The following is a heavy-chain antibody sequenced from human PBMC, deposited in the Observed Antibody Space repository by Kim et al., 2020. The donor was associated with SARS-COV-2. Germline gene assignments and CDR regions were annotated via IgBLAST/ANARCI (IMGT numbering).Heavy chain of an antibody. J-gene: IGHJ6*02. Sequence: GGSLRLSCTASGFTFTDYSINWVRQAPGKGLEWVSSISSSSSFISYADSLKGRFTISRDNAKNSVFLQMNSLRAEDTAVYYCARDPGRGLAGDRFGMDAWGQGTTVTVSS. D-gene: IGHD2-21*02. V-gene: IGHV3-21*01. CDR3: ARDPGRGLAGDRFGMDA. CDR1: GFTFTDYS. CDR2: ISSSSSFI.